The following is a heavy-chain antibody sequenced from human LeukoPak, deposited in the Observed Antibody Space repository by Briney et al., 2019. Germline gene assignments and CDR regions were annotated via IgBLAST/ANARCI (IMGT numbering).Heavy chain of an antibody. CDR1: GYIFTSYD. CDR3: ARGLNTRGWFDP. Sequence: ASVKVSCKTSGYIFTSYDINWVRQAAGQGLEWMGWMNANTGNTGYASKFQGRVTMTRDTSTGTAYMELSSLRFEDTAVYYCARGLNTRGWFDPWGQGTLVTVSS. CDR2: MNANTGNT. D-gene: IGHD2-2*02. V-gene: IGHV1-8*01. J-gene: IGHJ5*02.